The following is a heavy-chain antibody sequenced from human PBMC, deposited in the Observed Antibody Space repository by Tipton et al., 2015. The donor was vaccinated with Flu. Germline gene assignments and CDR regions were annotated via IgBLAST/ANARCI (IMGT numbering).Heavy chain of an antibody. J-gene: IGHJ4*02. CDR3: ASDSGYCTTIICLLFVY. CDR2: ISSRDNTI. Sequence: CAASGFTFSSYEMNWVRQAPGKGLEWISYISSRDNTIYYADPVKGRFTISRDNAKNSLFLQMSSLRAEDTAIYYCASDSGYCTTIICLLFVYWGRGTLVTVSS. CDR1: GFTFSSYE. V-gene: IGHV3-48*03. D-gene: IGHD2-8*01.